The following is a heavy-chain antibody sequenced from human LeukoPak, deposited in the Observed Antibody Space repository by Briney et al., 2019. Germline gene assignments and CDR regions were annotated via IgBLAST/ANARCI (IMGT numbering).Heavy chain of an antibody. V-gene: IGHV3-23*01. J-gene: IGHJ1*01. CDR1: GFTFSSYA. CDR2: ISGSGGST. D-gene: IGHD3-16*01. Sequence: NPGGSLRLSCAASGFTFSSYAMSWVRQAPGKGLEWVSAISGSGGSTYYADSVKGRFTISRDNSKNTLYLQMNSLRAEDTAVYYCAESLQVRYFQHWGQGTLVTVSS. CDR3: AESLQVRYFQH.